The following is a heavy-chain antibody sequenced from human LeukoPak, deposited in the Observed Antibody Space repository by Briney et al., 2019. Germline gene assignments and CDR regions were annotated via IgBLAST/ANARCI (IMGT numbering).Heavy chain of an antibody. J-gene: IGHJ5*02. CDR3: ARSPDCSGGSCYSPYWFDP. CDR2: INPNSGGT. D-gene: IGHD2-15*01. CDR1: GYTFTGYY. Sequence: ASVKVSCKASGYTFTGYYMHWVRQAPGQGLEGMGWINPNSGGTNYAQKFQGRVTMTRDTSTSTAYMELSRLRSDDTAVYYCARSPDCSGGSCYSPYWFDPWGQGTLVTVSS. V-gene: IGHV1-2*02.